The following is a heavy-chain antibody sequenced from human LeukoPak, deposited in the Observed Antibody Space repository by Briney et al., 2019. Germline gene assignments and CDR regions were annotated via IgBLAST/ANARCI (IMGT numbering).Heavy chain of an antibody. J-gene: IGHJ6*02. Sequence: PGGSLRLSCAASGFTFSSYGMHWVRQAPGKGLEWVAFIRYDGSNKYYADSVKGRFTISRDNSKNTLYLQMNSQRAEDTAVYYCAKDSPLTSTRGMDVWGQGTTVTVSS. V-gene: IGHV3-30*02. CDR1: GFTFSSYG. CDR2: IRYDGSNK. CDR3: AKDSPLTSTRGMDV.